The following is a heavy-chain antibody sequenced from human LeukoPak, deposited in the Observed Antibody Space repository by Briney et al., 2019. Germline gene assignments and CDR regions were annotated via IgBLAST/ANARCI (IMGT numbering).Heavy chain of an antibody. CDR2: INTNTGNP. Sequence: TSVKVSCKASGYTFTSYAMNWVRQAPGQGLEWMGWINTNTGNPTYAQGFTGRFVFSLDTSVSTSYLQISSLKAEDTAVFYCARPSSSWPGDAFDIWGQGTMVTVSS. D-gene: IGHD6-13*01. CDR3: ARPSSSWPGDAFDI. CDR1: GYTFTSYA. J-gene: IGHJ3*02. V-gene: IGHV7-4-1*02.